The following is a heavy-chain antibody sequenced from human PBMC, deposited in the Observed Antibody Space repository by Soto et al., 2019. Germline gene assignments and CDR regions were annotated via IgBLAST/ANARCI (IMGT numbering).Heavy chain of an antibody. D-gene: IGHD6-13*01. Sequence: ASVKVSCKASGYTFTGYYMHWVRQAPGQGLEWMGWINPNSGGKNYAQKFQGRVTMTRDTSISTAYMELSRLRSDETAVYYCASSLTAAGFFDYWAQGTLVTVSS. CDR3: ASSLTAAGFFDY. J-gene: IGHJ4*02. CDR2: INPNSGGK. CDR1: GYTFTGYY. V-gene: IGHV1-2*02.